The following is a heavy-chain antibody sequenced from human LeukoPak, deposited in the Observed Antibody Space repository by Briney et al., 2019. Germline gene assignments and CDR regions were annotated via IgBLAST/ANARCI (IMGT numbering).Heavy chain of an antibody. CDR1: GGSISSGGYY. J-gene: IGHJ5*02. CDR2: IYYSGST. D-gene: IGHD1-14*01. V-gene: IGHV4-31*03. Sequence: SETLSLPCTVSGGSISSGGYYWSWIRQHPGKGLEWIGHIYYSGSTYYNPSLKSRVTISVDTSKNQFSLKLSSVTAADTAVYYCASGGTGTTRLTFVPWGQGTLVTVSS. CDR3: ASGGTGTTRLTFVP.